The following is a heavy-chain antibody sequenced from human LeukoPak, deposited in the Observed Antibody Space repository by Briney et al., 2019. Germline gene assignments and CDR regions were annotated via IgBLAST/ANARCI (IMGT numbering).Heavy chain of an antibody. CDR2: ISISGSTM. D-gene: IGHD3-10*01. J-gene: IGHJ5*02. Sequence: GGSLRLSCAASGFTFSNYEMNWVRQAPGKGLEWVSYISISGSTMYYADSVKGRFTISRDNAKNSLYLQMNSLRAEDTAVYYCARGMEPYYYGSGSPATAFDPWGQGTLVTVSS. CDR3: ARGMEPYYYGSGSPATAFDP. CDR1: GFTFSNYE. V-gene: IGHV3-48*03.